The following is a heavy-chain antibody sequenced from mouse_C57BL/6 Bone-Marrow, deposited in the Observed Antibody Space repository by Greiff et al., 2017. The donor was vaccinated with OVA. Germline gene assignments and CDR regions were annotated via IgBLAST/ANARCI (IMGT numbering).Heavy chain of an antibody. CDR3: ARWLLGFDY. CDR1: GFTFSSYA. D-gene: IGHD2-3*01. Sequence: DVKLVESGGGLVKPGGSLKLSCAASGFTFSSYAMSWVRQTPEKRLEWVATISDGGSYTYYPDNVKGRFTISRDNAKNNLYLQMSHLKSEDTAMYYCARWLLGFDYWGQGTTLTVSS. CDR2: ISDGGSYT. J-gene: IGHJ2*01. V-gene: IGHV5-4*03.